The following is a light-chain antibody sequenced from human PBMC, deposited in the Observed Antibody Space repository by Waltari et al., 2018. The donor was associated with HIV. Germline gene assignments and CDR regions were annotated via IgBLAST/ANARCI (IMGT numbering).Light chain of an antibody. CDR3: QQYTTTWT. V-gene: IGKV1-5*03. Sequence: DIQLTQSPSALSASVGDTVTITCRASQTISTWLGWYQQKPGKAPKLLIYKASFLQSGVPSRFSGSGSGREFTLTISSLQPEDFATYYCQQYTTTWTFGQGTKVELK. CDR2: KAS. CDR1: QTISTW. J-gene: IGKJ1*01.